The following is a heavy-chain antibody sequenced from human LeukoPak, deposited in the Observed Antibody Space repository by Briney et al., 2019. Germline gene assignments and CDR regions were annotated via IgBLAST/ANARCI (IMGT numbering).Heavy chain of an antibody. Sequence: PGGSLRLSCAASGFTFSSYAMSWVRQAPGKGLEWVSAISGSGGSTYYADSVKGRFTISRDNSKNTLYLQMNSLRAEDTAVYYCAKGTRGYSSSWYWLDYWGQGTLVTVSS. D-gene: IGHD6-13*01. V-gene: IGHV3-23*01. CDR2: ISGSGGST. J-gene: IGHJ4*02. CDR1: GFTFSSYA. CDR3: AKGTRGYSSSWYWLDY.